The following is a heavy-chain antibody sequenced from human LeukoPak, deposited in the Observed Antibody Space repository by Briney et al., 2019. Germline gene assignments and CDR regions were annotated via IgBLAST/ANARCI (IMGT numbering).Heavy chain of an antibody. D-gene: IGHD2-2*01. CDR3: ARLFTPRYCSTSSCYWKGWFDP. J-gene: IGHJ5*02. CDR1: GGTFSRYA. CDR2: IIPIFGTS. Sequence: SVKVSCKASGGTFSRYAFTWVRQAPGQGLEWMGGIIPIFGTSSYAQKFQGGVTITADEFTSTVSMDLSSLRSEDTAVYYCARLFTPRYCSTSSCYWKGWFDPWGQGTLVTVSS. V-gene: IGHV1-69*13.